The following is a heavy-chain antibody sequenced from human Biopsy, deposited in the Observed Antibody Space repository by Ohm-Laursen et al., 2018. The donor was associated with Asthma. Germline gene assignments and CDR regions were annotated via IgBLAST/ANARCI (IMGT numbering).Heavy chain of an antibody. V-gene: IGHV3-30*03. CDR1: GFTFRNFG. CDR3: ARGKTWGRSYYFDY. Sequence: SLRLSCAASGFTFRNFGMHWVRQAPGKGLEWVALISSDVREWYADSVKGRFTISRDNSKNTLYLQVNSLRGDDTAVYYCARGKTWGRSYYFDYWGQGTLVTVSS. D-gene: IGHD6-6*01. J-gene: IGHJ4*02. CDR2: ISSDVRE.